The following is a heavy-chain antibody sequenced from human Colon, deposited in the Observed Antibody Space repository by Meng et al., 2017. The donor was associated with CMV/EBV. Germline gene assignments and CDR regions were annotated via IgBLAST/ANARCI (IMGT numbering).Heavy chain of an antibody. CDR3: ARGHTNSNLRYPYSGMDV. V-gene: IGHV3-30-3*01. CDR1: GFTSIDYA. Sequence: SLMISCAASGFTSIDYAIHWVRQAPGKGLDWLTIISYDGNNKFYADSVKGRFTISRDNSKDTLYLQMSSLRAEDTGLYYCARGHTNSNLRYPYSGMDVWGQGTKVTVSS. CDR2: ISYDGNNK. J-gene: IGHJ6*02. D-gene: IGHD2/OR15-2a*01.